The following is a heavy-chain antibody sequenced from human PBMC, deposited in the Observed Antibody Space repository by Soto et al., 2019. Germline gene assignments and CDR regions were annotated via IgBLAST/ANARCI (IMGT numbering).Heavy chain of an antibody. CDR1: GGSISSGGYY. CDR3: ARAYYDTSGYSLDP. D-gene: IGHD3-22*01. J-gene: IGHJ5*02. V-gene: IGHV4-61*08. Sequence: SDTLSLTCAVSGGSISSGGYYWSWIRQPPGKGLEWIGYIYYSESTNYNPSLKSRVITSVDTSKNQFSLRLSSVTAADTAVYYCARAYYDTSGYSLDPWGQGTLVTVSS. CDR2: IYYSEST.